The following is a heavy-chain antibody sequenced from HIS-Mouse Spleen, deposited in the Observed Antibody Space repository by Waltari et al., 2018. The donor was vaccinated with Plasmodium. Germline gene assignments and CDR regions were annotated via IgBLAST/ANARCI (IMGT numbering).Heavy chain of an antibody. Sequence: EVQLVESGGGLVQPGGSLRLSCAASGFTFSSYWRSWVRQAPGKGWEWVANIKQDGSEKSYGDSVNGRFTSSRDNAKNSLYLQMNSLRAEDTAVYYCASSWYWYFDLWGRGTLVTVSS. CDR3: ASSWYWYFDL. D-gene: IGHD6-13*01. CDR1: GFTFSSYW. CDR2: IKQDGSEK. J-gene: IGHJ2*01. V-gene: IGHV3-7*01.